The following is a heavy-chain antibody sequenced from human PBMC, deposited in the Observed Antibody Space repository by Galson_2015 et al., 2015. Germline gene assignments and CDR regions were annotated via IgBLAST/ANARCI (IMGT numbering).Heavy chain of an antibody. CDR2: IIPILGIA. CDR3: AAEPTAGAFDY. V-gene: IGHV1-69*02. D-gene: IGHD6-13*01. CDR1: GGTFSSYP. J-gene: IGHJ4*02. Sequence: SVKVSCKASGGTFSSYPISWVRQAPGQGLEWMGRIIPILGIANYAQKFQGRVTITADKSTSTAYMELSSLRSEDTAVYYCAAEPTAGAFDYWGQGTLVTVSS.